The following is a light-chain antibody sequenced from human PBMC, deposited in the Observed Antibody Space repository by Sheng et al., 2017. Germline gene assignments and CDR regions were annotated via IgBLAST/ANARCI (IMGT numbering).Light chain of an antibody. CDR2: GAS. CDR3: QQYITYPRT. CDR1: QVISNY. V-gene: IGKV1-16*01. Sequence: QMTQFPSSLSASVGDRVTITCRASQVISNYLVWIQQKPGKAPKSLMYGASVLQSGVPSRFSGRASGTDFTLTISNLQPEDFATYYCQQYITYPRTFGQGTKVEMK. J-gene: IGKJ1*01.